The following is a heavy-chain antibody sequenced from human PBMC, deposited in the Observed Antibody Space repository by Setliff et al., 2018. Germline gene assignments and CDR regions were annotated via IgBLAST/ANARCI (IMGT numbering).Heavy chain of an antibody. Sequence: PGGSLRLSCAASGFTFSFHWMSWVRQAPDKGLGWVASINQDGGGESYVDSVKGRFTISRGNAKNSLYLQMNSLRVEDTAVYYCAKGGTHESDYWGQGTLVTVSS. CDR2: INQDGGGE. V-gene: IGHV3-7*03. D-gene: IGHD3-16*01. CDR3: AKGGTHESDY. CDR1: GFTFSFHW. J-gene: IGHJ4*02.